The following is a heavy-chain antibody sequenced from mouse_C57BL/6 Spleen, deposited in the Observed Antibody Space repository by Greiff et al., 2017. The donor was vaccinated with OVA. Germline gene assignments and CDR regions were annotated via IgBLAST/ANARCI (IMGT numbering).Heavy chain of an antibody. Sequence: QVQLQQSGAELVKPGASVKLSCKASGYTFTSYWMQWVKQRPGQGLEWIGEIDPSDSYTNYNQKFKGKATLTVDTSSSTAYMQLSSLTSEDSAVYYCARRTNSIFDYWGQGTTLTVSS. D-gene: IGHD2-10*02. J-gene: IGHJ2*01. V-gene: IGHV1-50*01. CDR1: GYTFTSYW. CDR2: IDPSDSYT. CDR3: ARRTNSIFDY.